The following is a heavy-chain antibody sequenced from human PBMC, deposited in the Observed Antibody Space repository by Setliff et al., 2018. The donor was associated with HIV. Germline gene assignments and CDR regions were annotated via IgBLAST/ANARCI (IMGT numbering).Heavy chain of an antibody. D-gene: IGHD2-8*01. CDR1: GFTFTTYA. CDR3: ARLCLRCKGLIYYYMDV. CDR2: ISTSGRST. J-gene: IGHJ6*03. V-gene: IGHV3-48*03. Sequence: GGSLRLSCAASGFTFTTYAMNWVRQAPGKGLEWVSGISTSGRSTHYADSVKGRFTISRDNAKNSLYLQMNSLRAEDKALYHCARLCLRCKGLIYYYMDVWGKGTTVTSP.